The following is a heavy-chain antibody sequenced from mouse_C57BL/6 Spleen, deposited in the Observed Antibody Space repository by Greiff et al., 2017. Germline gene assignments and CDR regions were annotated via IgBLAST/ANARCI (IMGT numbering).Heavy chain of an antibody. D-gene: IGHD4-1*01. CDR1: GYAFTNYL. Sequence: LQESGAELVRPGTSVKVSCKASGYAFTNYLIEWVKQRPGQGLEWIGVINPGSGGTNYNEKFKGKATLTADKSSSTAYMQLSSLTSEDSAVYFCARGGTGTRAMDYWGQGTSVTVSS. V-gene: IGHV1-54*01. J-gene: IGHJ4*01. CDR2: INPGSGGT. CDR3: ARGGTGTRAMDY.